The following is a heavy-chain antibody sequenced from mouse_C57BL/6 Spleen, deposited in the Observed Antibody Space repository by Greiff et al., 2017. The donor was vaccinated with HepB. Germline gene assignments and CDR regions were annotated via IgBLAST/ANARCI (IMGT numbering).Heavy chain of an antibody. J-gene: IGHJ3*01. CDR1: GYTFTSYW. D-gene: IGHD2-4*01. CDR2: IHPNSGST. V-gene: IGHV1-64*01. CDR3: ARSPYDYGWCAY. Sequence: QVQLQQSGAELVKPGASVKLSCKASGYTFTSYWMHWVKQRPGQGLEWIGMIHPNSGSTNYNEKFKSKATLTVDKSSSTAYMQLSSLTSEDSAVYYCARSPYDYGWCAYWGQGTLVTVSA.